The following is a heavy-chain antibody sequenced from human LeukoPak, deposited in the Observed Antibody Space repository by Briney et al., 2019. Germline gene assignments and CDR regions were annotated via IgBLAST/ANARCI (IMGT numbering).Heavy chain of an antibody. CDR1: GGSFSGYY. V-gene: IGHV4-59*01. CDR3: ARDRYSSSWYGDFDY. Sequence: SETLSLTCAVYGGSFSGYYWSWIRQPPGKGLEWIGYIYYSGSTNYNPSLKSRVTIPVDTSKNQFSLKLSSVTAADTAVYYCARDRYSSSWYGDFDYWGQGTLVTVSS. D-gene: IGHD6-13*01. J-gene: IGHJ4*02. CDR2: IYYSGST.